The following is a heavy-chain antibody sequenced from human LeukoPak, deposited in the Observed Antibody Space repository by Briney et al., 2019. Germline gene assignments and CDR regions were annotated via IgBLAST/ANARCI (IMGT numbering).Heavy chain of an antibody. CDR1: RFTFSSYA. D-gene: IGHD6-13*01. CDR2: ISGSGGST. V-gene: IGHV3-23*01. CDR3: ASSFGAAGTPPGLFLRFDY. J-gene: IGHJ4*02. Sequence: PGGSLRLSCAASRFTFSSYAMSWVRQAPGKGLEWVSAISGSGGSTYYADSVKGRFTISRDNSKNTLYLQMNSLRAEDTAVYYCASSFGAAGTPPGLFLRFDYWGQGTLVTVSS.